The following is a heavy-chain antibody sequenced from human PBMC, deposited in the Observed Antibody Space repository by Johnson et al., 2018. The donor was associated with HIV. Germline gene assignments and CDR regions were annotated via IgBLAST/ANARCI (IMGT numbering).Heavy chain of an antibody. CDR1: GFTFSSYA. CDR3: AKDRHYTTVNAFDI. CDR2: ISGSGDSI. V-gene: IGHV3-23*04. J-gene: IGHJ3*02. D-gene: IGHD4-11*01. Sequence: VQLVESGGGVGQPGGSLRVSCSASGFTFSSYAMSWVRQAAGKGLEWVSGISGSGDSIGYADSVKGRFTISRDNSKNTMYLQMNSLTGEDTAVYYCAKDRHYTTVNAFDIWGQGTTVTVSS.